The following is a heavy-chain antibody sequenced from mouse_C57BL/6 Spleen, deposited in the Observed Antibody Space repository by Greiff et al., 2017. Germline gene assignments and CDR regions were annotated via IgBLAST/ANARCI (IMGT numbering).Heavy chain of an antibody. CDR1: GFTFSDYG. D-gene: IGHD1-1*01. CDR2: ISNLAYSI. CDR3: ARRRNYGSSYGYFDV. Sequence: EVQGVESGGGLVQPGGSLKLSCAASGFTFSDYGMAWVRQAPRKGPEWVAFISNLAYSIYYADTVTGRFTISRENAKNTLYLEMSSLRSEDTAMYYCARRRNYGSSYGYFDVWGTGTTVTVSS. J-gene: IGHJ1*03. V-gene: IGHV5-15*01.